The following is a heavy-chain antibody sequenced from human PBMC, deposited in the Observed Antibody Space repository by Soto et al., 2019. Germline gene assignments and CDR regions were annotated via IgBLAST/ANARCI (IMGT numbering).Heavy chain of an antibody. CDR2: INPSGGST. V-gene: IGHV1-46*03. CDR1: GYSFTSYY. D-gene: IGHD2-15*01. CDR3: ARSAVVVAATRGFNWFDP. Sequence: ASVKVSCKASGYSFTSYYMHWVRQAPGQGLEWMGIINPSGGSTSYAQKFQGRVTMTRDTSTSTVYMELSSLRSEDTAVYYCARSAVVVAATRGFNWFDPRGQGTLVTVSS. J-gene: IGHJ5*02.